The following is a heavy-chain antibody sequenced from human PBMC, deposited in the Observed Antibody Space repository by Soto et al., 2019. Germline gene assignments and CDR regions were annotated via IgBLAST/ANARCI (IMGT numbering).Heavy chain of an antibody. Sequence: QEQLVESGGGLVKPGGSLRLSCAASGFTFTDYYMSWIRQAPGKGLEWVSYIDSSGIPIYDADSVKGRFTISRDKAKNSVYLQMHSLRAEDTAVYYCARGRSFPGVWGKGTTVTVSS. CDR1: GFTFTDYY. D-gene: IGHD3-16*02. CDR3: ARGRSFPGV. J-gene: IGHJ6*04. CDR2: IDSSGIPI. V-gene: IGHV3-11*01.